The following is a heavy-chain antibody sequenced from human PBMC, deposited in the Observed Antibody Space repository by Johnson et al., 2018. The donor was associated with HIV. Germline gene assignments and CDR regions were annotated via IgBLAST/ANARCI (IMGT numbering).Heavy chain of an antibody. CDR1: GFTFSSYA. CDR2: ISYDGSNK. V-gene: IGHV3-30*04. J-gene: IGHJ3*02. CDR3: AKDISPLYSSSDAFDI. Sequence: QVQLVESGGGVVQPGRSLRLSCAASGFTFSSYAMHWVRQAPGKGLEWVAVISYDGSNKYYVDSVKGRFTISRDNAKNSLYLQMNSLRAEDTAVYYCAKDISPLYSSSDAFDIWGQGTMVTVSS. D-gene: IGHD6-6*01.